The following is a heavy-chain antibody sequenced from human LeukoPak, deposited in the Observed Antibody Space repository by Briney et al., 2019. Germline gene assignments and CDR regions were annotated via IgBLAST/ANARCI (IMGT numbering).Heavy chain of an antibody. CDR3: ASQSPGYSSGWYVDY. D-gene: IGHD6-19*01. CDR1: GGSISSSSYF. CDR2: ISYSGST. J-gene: IGHJ4*02. V-gene: IGHV4-39*01. Sequence: SETLSLTCTVSGGSISSSSYFWGWLRLPPGKGLEWIGTISYSGSTYYNPSLKSRVTISVDTSKNQFSLKLTSVTAADTAVYYCASQSPGYSSGWYVDYWGQGTLVTVSS.